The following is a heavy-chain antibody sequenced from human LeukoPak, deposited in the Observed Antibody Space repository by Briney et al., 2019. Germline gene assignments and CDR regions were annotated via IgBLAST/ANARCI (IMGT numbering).Heavy chain of an antibody. V-gene: IGHV3-7*03. J-gene: IGHJ4*02. CDR1: GFTFRNYW. CDR3: ARGRVDDY. Sequence: GGSLRLSCAASGFTFRNYWMTWVRQAPGKGLEWVANIKQDGSEKYYVDSVKGRFTISRENAKNSLYLQMNSLRAEDTAVYYCARGRVDDYWGQGTLVTVSS. CDR2: IKQDGSEK.